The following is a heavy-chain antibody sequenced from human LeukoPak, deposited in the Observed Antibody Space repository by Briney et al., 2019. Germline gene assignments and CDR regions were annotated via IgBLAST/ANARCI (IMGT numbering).Heavy chain of an antibody. J-gene: IGHJ4*02. CDR2: LSGGGGST. Sequence: PGGSLRLSCAASGFTFSTYAMSWVRQAPGKGLEWVSALSGGGGSTYYAESVKGRFTISRDNSKNTLYLQMNSLRAEDTAVYYCAKAGYYDSRGYYYDHHFDYWGQGTPVTVSS. D-gene: IGHD3-22*01. V-gene: IGHV3-23*01. CDR3: AKAGYYDSRGYYYDHHFDY. CDR1: GFTFSTYA.